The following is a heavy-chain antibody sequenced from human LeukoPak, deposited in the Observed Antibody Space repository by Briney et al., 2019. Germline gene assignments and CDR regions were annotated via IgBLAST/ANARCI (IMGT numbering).Heavy chain of an antibody. J-gene: IGHJ4*02. V-gene: IGHV4-59*01. D-gene: IGHD2-21*02. Sequence: SSETLSLTCNASGGSISSYYWSWIRQPPGKGLEWIGYIYNSGSTNYNPSLKSRVTIPVDTSKNQFSLKLSSVTAADTAVYYCARAAPPNCGGDCYGNYFDYWGQGTLVTVSS. CDR2: IYNSGST. CDR1: GGSISSYY. CDR3: ARAAPPNCGGDCYGNYFDY.